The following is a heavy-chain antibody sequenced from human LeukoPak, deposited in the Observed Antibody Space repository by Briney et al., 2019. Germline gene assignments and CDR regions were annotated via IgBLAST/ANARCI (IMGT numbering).Heavy chain of an antibody. Sequence: PGGSLRLSCAASGFTFSSYWMSWVRQAPGKGLEWVANIKQDGSEKYYVDSVKGRFTISRDNAKNSLYLQMNSLRAEDTAVYYCARGTMVRGVNWFDPWGQGTLVTVSS. CDR2: IKQDGSEK. J-gene: IGHJ5*02. V-gene: IGHV3-7*01. CDR3: ARGTMVRGVNWFDP. CDR1: GFTFSSYW. D-gene: IGHD3-10*01.